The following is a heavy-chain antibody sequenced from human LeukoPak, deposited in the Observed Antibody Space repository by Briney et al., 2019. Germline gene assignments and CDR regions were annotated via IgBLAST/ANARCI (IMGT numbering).Heavy chain of an antibody. CDR2: INGDGSST. Sequence: GGSLRLSCGATGFTISSYWMRWVRQAPGKGLVWVSRINGDGSSTTYADSVKGRFTISRDNAKNTLYLQMNSLRAEDTAVYYCAKGGTTVVDYWGQGTLVNVSS. J-gene: IGHJ4*02. CDR1: GFTISSYW. D-gene: IGHD4-23*01. V-gene: IGHV3-74*03. CDR3: AKGGTTVVDY.